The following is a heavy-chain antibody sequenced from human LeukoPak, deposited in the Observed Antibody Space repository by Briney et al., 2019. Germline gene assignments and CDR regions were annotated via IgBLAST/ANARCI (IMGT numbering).Heavy chain of an antibody. CDR3: AREGSSWTPHALYNWFDP. V-gene: IGHV1-69*13. CDR2: IIPIFGTA. J-gene: IGHJ5*02. D-gene: IGHD6-13*01. CDR1: GGTFSSYA. Sequence: SVKVSCKASGGTFSSYAISWVRQAPGQGLEWMGGIIPIFGTANYAQKFQGRVTITADESTSTAYMELSSLRSEDTAVYYCAREGSSWTPHALYNWFDPWGQGTLVTVSS.